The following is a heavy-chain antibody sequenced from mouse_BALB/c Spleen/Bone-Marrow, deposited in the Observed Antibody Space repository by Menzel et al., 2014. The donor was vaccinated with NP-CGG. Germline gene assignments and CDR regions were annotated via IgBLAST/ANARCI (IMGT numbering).Heavy chain of an antibody. CDR2: IYPGNSDT. J-gene: IGHJ2*01. CDR3: TRKVYYGNPLGY. D-gene: IGHD2-1*01. Sequence: PGQGLEWIGAIYPGNSDTSYNQKFKGKAKLTAVTSATTAYMELSSLTNEDSAVYFWTRKVYYGNPLGYWGQGTTLTVSS. V-gene: IGHV1-5*01.